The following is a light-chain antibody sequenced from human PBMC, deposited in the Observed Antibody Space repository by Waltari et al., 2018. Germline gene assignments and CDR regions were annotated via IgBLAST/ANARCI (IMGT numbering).Light chain of an antibody. Sequence: DIVMTQSRDSLAVSLGERATINCKSSQSVLFTSNNKNYLAWYQQKPGQPPKLLIYWASTRDSGVPDRFSGSGSGTDFSLTISSLQAEDVAVYYCQQYYSTPSFGQGTKLAI. V-gene: IGKV4-1*01. CDR1: QSVLFTSNNKNY. CDR2: WAS. CDR3: QQYYSTPS. J-gene: IGKJ2*01.